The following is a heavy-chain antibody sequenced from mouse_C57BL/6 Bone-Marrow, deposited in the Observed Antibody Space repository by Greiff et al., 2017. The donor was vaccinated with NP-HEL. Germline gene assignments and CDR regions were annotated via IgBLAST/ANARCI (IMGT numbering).Heavy chain of an antibody. CDR1: GYTFTDHT. CDR3: ARWGYGSSYGAWFAY. Sequence: VQLKQSDAELVKPGASVKISCKVSGYTFTDHTIHWMKQRPEQGLEWIGYIYPRDGSTKYNEKFKGNATLTADKSSSTAYMQLNSLTSEDSAVYFCARWGYGSSYGAWFAYWGQGTLVTVSA. J-gene: IGHJ3*01. V-gene: IGHV1-78*01. D-gene: IGHD1-1*01. CDR2: IYPRDGST.